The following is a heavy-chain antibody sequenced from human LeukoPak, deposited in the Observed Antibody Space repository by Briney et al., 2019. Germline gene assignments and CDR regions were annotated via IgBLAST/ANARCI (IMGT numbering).Heavy chain of an antibody. D-gene: IGHD1-1*01. V-gene: IGHV4-34*01. Sequence: KASETLSLTCAVSGGSLSGYYWSWIRQPPGKGLEWIGEINHSGSSSYKPSLKSRVTISVDTSKNQFSLKLNSVTAADTAVYYCARDLGHDHTDAFDIWGQGTMVIVSS. J-gene: IGHJ3*02. CDR1: GGSLSGYY. CDR3: ARDLGHDHTDAFDI. CDR2: INHSGSS.